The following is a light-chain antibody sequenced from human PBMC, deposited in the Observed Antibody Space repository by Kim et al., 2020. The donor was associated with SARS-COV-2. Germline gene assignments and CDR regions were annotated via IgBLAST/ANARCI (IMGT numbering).Light chain of an antibody. J-gene: IGLJ1*01. CDR2: DVS. V-gene: IGLV2-23*02. Sequence: QSITISCTGTSSDVGSFNLVSWYQQHPGKAPKLMIYDVSKRPSGVSNRFSGSKSGNTASLTISGLQAEDEADYYCCSYVGSSSYVFGTGTKVTVL. CDR3: CSYVGSSSYV. CDR1: SSDVGSFNL.